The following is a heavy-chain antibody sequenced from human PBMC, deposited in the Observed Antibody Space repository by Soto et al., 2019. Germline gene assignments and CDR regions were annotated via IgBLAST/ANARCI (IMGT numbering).Heavy chain of an antibody. D-gene: IGHD6-13*01. CDR2: ISYDGSNK. CDR1: GFTFSHYA. Sequence: QVQLVESGGGVVQPGRSLRLSCAASGFTFSHYAMHWVRQVPGKGLEWVTFISYDGSNKYYADSVKGRFTVSRDNSKNTLYLQMNSLRTEDTAVYYCARDKSPYSFTWTNNWFEPWGQGTLVTVSS. V-gene: IGHV3-30-3*01. J-gene: IGHJ5*02. CDR3: ARDKSPYSFTWTNNWFEP.